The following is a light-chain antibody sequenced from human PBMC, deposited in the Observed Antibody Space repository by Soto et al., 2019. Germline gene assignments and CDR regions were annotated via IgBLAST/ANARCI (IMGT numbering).Light chain of an antibody. Sequence: EIVLTQSPGTLSLSPGERAPLSCRASQSINSNYLAWYQLKPGQAPRLLIYGASIRATAIPDRFSGSVSGTDLTLTISRLDPEDFAVYFCQQYGTSPRTFGQGTKVDI. CDR1: QSINSNY. CDR2: GAS. J-gene: IGKJ1*01. CDR3: QQYGTSPRT. V-gene: IGKV3-20*01.